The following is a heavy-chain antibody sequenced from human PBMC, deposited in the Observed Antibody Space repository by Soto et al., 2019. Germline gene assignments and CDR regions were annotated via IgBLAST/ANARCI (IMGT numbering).Heavy chain of an antibody. D-gene: IGHD5-18*01. CDR1: GYTFTSYY. CDR2: INPSGGST. CDR3: AKPVLVTTQTAMAAYYYFYGLDV. V-gene: IGHV1-46*01. J-gene: IGHJ6*02. Sequence: ASVKVSCKASGYTFTSYYMHWVRQAPGQGLEWMGIINPSGGSTSYAQKFQGRVTMTRDTSTSTVYMELSSLRSEDTAVYYCAKPVLVTTQTAMAAYYYFYGLDVWGQGTTVTVSS.